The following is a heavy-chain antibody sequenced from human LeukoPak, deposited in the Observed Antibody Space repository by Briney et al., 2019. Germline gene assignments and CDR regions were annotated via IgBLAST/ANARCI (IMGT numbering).Heavy chain of an antibody. CDR2: IYTSEST. J-gene: IGHJ3*02. V-gene: IGHV4-61*02. Sequence: PAETLSLTCTVSGGSISSGSYYWTWIRQPGAKGLEWIGRIYTSESTNYNPSLKSRVTISVDTSKNQFSLKLSSVTAADTAVYYCAREPYGDYAEDAFDIWGQGTMVTVSS. CDR3: AREPYGDYAEDAFDI. D-gene: IGHD4-17*01. CDR1: GGSISSGSYY.